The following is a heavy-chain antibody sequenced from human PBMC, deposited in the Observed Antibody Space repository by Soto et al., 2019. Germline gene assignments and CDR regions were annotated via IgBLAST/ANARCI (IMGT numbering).Heavy chain of an antibody. CDR1: GGPISSGGYY. CDR3: ARVDTSMGATCVSY. D-gene: IGHD1-26*01. Sequence: PSETLSLTCTVSGGPISSGGYYWSWIRQHPGKGLEWIGYIYYSGSTYYNPSLKSRVTISVDTSKNQFSLKLSSVTAADTAVYYCARVDTSMGATCVSYWGQGTLVTVSS. CDR2: IYYSGST. J-gene: IGHJ4*02. V-gene: IGHV4-31*03.